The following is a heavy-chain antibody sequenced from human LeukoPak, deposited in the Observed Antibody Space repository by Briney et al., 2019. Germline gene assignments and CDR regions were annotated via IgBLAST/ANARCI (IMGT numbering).Heavy chain of an antibody. D-gene: IGHD3-22*01. J-gene: IGHJ4*02. CDR2: ISSSSSYI. CDR3: ARDLSAGLLLVGLDY. CDR1: GFTFSGYN. Sequence: GGSLRLSCAASGFTFSGYNMNWVRQAPGKGLEWVSSISSSSSYIYYADSVKGRFTISRDNSKNTLYLQMNSLRAEDTAVYYCARDLSAGLLLVGLDYWGQGTLVTVSS. V-gene: IGHV3-21*01.